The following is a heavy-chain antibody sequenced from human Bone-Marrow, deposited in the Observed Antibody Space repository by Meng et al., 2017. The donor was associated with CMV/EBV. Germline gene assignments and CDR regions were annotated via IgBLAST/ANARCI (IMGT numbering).Heavy chain of an antibody. Sequence: ASVKVSCKASGYTFTSYGISWVRQAPGQGLEWMGWISAYNGNTNYAQKLQGRVTMTTDTSTSTAYMELRSLRSDDTAVYYCARGLPPESGSYFMDFDYWGQGTRVTVSS. CDR1: GYTFTSYG. CDR3: ARGLPPESGSYFMDFDY. CDR2: ISAYNGNT. D-gene: IGHD1-26*01. J-gene: IGHJ4*02. V-gene: IGHV1-18*01.